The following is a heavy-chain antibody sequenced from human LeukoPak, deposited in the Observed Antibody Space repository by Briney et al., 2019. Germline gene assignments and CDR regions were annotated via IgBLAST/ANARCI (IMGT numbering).Heavy chain of an antibody. CDR2: ISGSGGST. D-gene: IGHD3-10*01. Sequence: GGSLRLSCAASGFTFSSYAMSWVRQAPGKGLEWVSAISGSGGSTYYADSVKGRFTISRDNSKNTLYLQMNSLRAEDTAVYYCAKEVWFGESLFHYFDYWGQGTLVTVSS. CDR3: AKEVWFGESLFHYFDY. J-gene: IGHJ4*02. V-gene: IGHV3-23*01. CDR1: GFTFSSYA.